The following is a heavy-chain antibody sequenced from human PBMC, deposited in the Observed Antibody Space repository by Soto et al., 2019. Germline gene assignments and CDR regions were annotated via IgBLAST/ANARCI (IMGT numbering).Heavy chain of an antibody. CDR1: GFTFSDSY. CDR2: ITFSGNTV. V-gene: IGHV3-11*01. CDR3: ARVSWREKYGMDV. Sequence: SGGSLRLSXAASGFTFSDSYMSWIRQAPGKGLEWISYITFSGNTVYYADSLKGRFTISRDNAKNSLYLQMNRLRAEDTAVYYCARVSWREKYGMDVWGQGTTVTV. J-gene: IGHJ6*02.